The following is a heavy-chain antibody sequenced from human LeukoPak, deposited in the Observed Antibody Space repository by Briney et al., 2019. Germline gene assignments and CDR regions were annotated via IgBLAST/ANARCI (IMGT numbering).Heavy chain of an antibody. D-gene: IGHD1-14*01. Sequence: SETLSRTCTVSGGSISSYYWSWIRQPPGKGLEWIGYIYYSGSTNYNPSLKSRVTISVDTSKNQFSLKLSSVTAADTAVYYCARASPRYLSPFGPSGQGTLVTVSS. CDR2: IYYSGST. CDR3: ARASPRYLSPFGP. J-gene: IGHJ5*02. V-gene: IGHV4-59*08. CDR1: GGSISSYY.